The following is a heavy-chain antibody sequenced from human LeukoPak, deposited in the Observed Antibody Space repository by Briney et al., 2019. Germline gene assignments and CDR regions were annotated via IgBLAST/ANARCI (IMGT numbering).Heavy chain of an antibody. V-gene: IGHV3-7*01. CDR1: GFIFSSSW. CDR2: IKQDGSEK. CDR3: ATGMGVLDN. Sequence: GGSLRLSCAASGFIFSSSWMSWVRQAPGKGLEWVANIKQDGSEKYYVDSVNGRFTISRDNARKSLYLQMNSLRAEDTAVYYCATGMGVLDNWGQGTLFTVSS. J-gene: IGHJ4*02. D-gene: IGHD3-16*01.